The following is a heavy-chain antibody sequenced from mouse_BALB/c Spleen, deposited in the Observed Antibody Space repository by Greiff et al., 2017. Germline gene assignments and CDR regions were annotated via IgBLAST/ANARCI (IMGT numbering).Heavy chain of an antibody. J-gene: IGHJ4*01. CDR3: ARGGYDAMDY. CDR1: GYSFTGYN. CDR2: IDPYNGGT. V-gene: IGHV1S135*01. Sequence: EVQLVESGPELGKPGASVKISCKASGYSFTGYNMYWVKQSHRKSLEWIGYIDPYNGGTSYNQKSKGKATLTVDKSSSTAYMHLNSLTSEDSAIYYCARGGYDAMDYWGQGTSVTVSS.